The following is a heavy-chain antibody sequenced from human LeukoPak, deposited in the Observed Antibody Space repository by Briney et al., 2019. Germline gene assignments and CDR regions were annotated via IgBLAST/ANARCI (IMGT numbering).Heavy chain of an antibody. J-gene: IGHJ4*02. CDR1: GGSVSSSSYY. CDR2: IHYSGST. Sequence: PSETLSLTCTVSGGSVSSSSYYWGWIRQPPGKGLEWIGSIHYSGSTYYNPSLKSRVTISVDTSKNQFSLKLSSVTAADTAVYYCARQGAATVTTTYYFDYWGQGTLVTVSS. V-gene: IGHV4-39*01. CDR3: ARQGAATVTTTYYFDY. D-gene: IGHD4-17*01.